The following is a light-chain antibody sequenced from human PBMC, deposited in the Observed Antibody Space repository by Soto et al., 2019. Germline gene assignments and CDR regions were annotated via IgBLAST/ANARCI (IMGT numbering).Light chain of an antibody. V-gene: IGLV2-23*02. CDR1: SSDVGSYNL. J-gene: IGLJ2*01. Sequence: QSVLTQPASVSGSPGQSITISCTGTSSDVGSYNLVSWYQQHPGKAPKLMIYEVSKRPSGVSNRFSGSKSGNTASLTISGLQAEDEADYYCCSYAGSSTVVFGGGTQLPS. CDR3: CSYAGSSTVV. CDR2: EVS.